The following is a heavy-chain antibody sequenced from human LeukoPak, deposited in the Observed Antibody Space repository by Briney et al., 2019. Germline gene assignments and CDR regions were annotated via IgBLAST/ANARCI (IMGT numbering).Heavy chain of an antibody. CDR2: ISGNGRST. Sequence: PGGYLRLSCAASGFTFSSYAMSWVRQAPGKGLEWVSTISGNGRSTYYGDSVKGRFTISRDNSKNTLSLQMNSLRAEDTAVYYCAKEYYVLLVYALGGSFDYWGRGTMVTVSS. J-gene: IGHJ4*02. CDR3: AKEYYVLLVYALGGSFDY. CDR1: GFTFSSYA. V-gene: IGHV3-23*01. D-gene: IGHD2-8*02.